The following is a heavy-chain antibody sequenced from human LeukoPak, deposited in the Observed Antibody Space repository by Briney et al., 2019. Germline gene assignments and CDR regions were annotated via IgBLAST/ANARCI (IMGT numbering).Heavy chain of an antibody. D-gene: IGHD3-10*02. CDR2: IFYSGST. Sequence: SETLSLTCGVSGGSISSSNWWSWLRQPPGKGLEWIASIFYSGSTYHNPSLKSRVTISVDTSKSQFSLKLSSVTAADTAVYFCARHPLKAYVSDWFDPWGQGTLVTVSS. CDR3: ARHPLKAYVSDWFDP. V-gene: IGHV4-39*01. J-gene: IGHJ5*02. CDR1: GGSISSSNW.